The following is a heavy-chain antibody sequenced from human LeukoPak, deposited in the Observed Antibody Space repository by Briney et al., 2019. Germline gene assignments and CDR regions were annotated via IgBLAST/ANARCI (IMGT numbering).Heavy chain of an antibody. CDR2: ISGSDRTT. Sequence: GGSLRLSCEASGFTFSRFAMSWVRQAPGKGLEWVSSISGSDRTTYYADSVKGRFAISRDNSKNILYLQMNSLRADDTALYYCAKDGNYLDSSCYLIPFDYWGLGTLVTVSS. D-gene: IGHD3-22*01. CDR1: GFTFSRFA. CDR3: AKDGNYLDSSCYLIPFDY. J-gene: IGHJ4*02. V-gene: IGHV3-23*01.